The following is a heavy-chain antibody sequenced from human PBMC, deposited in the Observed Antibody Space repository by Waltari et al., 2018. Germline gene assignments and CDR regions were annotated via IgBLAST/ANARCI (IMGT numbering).Heavy chain of an antibody. CDR2: INPNSGGT. V-gene: IGHV1-2*02. J-gene: IGHJ6*02. CDR3: ARDGITMVRGVITARNYYYGMDV. Sequence: QVQLVQSGAEVKKPGASVKVSCKASGYTFTGYYMHWVRQAPGQGLEWMGWINPNSGGTNYAQKFQGRVTMTRDTSISTAYMELSRLRSDDTAVYYCARDGITMVRGVITARNYYYGMDVWGQGTTVTVSS. CDR1: GYTFTGYY. D-gene: IGHD3-10*01.